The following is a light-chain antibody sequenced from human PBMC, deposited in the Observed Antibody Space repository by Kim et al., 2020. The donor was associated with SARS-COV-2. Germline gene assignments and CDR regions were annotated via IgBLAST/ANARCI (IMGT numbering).Light chain of an antibody. CDR3: QQYGYT. J-gene: IGKJ2*01. CDR2: GTS. CDR1: QNVDNTY. V-gene: IGKV3-20*01. Sequence: GTLSLSPGERATLSCRASQNVDNTYSAWYQQKPGQAPRLLIYGTSNRATGIPDRFSGSGSGTDFTLTISRLEPEDFAVYYCQQYGYTFGQGPSWRS.